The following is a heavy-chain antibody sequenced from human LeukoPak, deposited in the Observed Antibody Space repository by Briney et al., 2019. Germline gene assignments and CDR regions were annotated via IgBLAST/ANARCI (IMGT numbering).Heavy chain of an antibody. CDR1: GGTFSSYA. CDR2: LIPIFGTA. CDR3: ARSVYYDFWSGYYPTHSFDY. D-gene: IGHD3-3*01. Sequence: SVKVSCKASGGTFSSYAISWVRQAPGQGLEWMGGLIPIFGTANYAQKFQGRVTITTDESTSTAYIELSSLRSEDTAAYYCARSVYYDFWSGYYPTHSFDYWGQGTLVTVSS. V-gene: IGHV1-69*05. J-gene: IGHJ4*02.